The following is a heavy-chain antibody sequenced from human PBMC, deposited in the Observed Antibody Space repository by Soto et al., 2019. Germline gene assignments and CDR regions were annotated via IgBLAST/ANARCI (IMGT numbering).Heavy chain of an antibody. CDR2: IYYSGST. V-gene: IGHV4-39*02. CDR3: ARDDIYDKPDY. CDR1: GGSISSSSYY. J-gene: IGHJ4*02. Sequence: PSETLSLTCTVSGGSISSSSYYWGWIRQPPGKGLEWIGSIYYSGSTYYNPSLKSRVTISVDTSKNQFSLKLSSVTAADTAVYYCARDDIYDKPDYWGQGTLVTVSS. D-gene: IGHD3-22*01.